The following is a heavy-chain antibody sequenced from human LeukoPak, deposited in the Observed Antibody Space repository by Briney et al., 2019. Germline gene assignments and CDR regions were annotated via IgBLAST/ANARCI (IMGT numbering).Heavy chain of an antibody. CDR3: AILPGPSNYYDSSGSYFQH. Sequence: ASVKVSCKASGYTFTSYYRHWVRQAPGQGLEWMGIINPSGGSTSYAQKFQGRVTMTRDTSTSTVYMELSSLRSEDTAVYYCAILPGPSNYYDSSGSYFQHWGQGTLVTVSS. J-gene: IGHJ1*01. CDR1: GYTFTSYY. D-gene: IGHD3-22*01. V-gene: IGHV1-46*01. CDR2: INPSGGST.